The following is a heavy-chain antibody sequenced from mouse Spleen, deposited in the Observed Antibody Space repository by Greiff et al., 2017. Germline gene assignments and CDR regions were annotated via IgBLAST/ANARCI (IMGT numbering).Heavy chain of an antibody. CDR3: AREHGYFDV. J-gene: IGHJ1*01. V-gene: IGHV1-18*01. CDR2: IDPNNGGT. Sequence: EVQVVESGPELVKPGASVKIPCKASGYTFTDYNMDWVKQSHGKSLEWIGDIDPNNGGTIYNQKFKGKATLTVDKSSSTAYMELRSLTSEDTAVYYCAREHGYFDVWGAGTTVTVSS. CDR1: GYTFTDYN.